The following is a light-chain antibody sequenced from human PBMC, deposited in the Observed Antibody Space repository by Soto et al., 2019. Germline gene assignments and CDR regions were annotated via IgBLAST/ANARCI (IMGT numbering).Light chain of an antibody. CDR3: QKYNDWPKM. Sequence: EIVMTQSPATLSVSPGERATLSCRASQSVGTNLAWYQQKPGQAPRVLIYGASTRATGIQARFSGSGSGTDFTLTIRSLQSEDFAVYYCQKYNDWPKMFGQGTKVDIK. CDR1: QSVGTN. V-gene: IGKV3-15*01. CDR2: GAS. J-gene: IGKJ1*01.